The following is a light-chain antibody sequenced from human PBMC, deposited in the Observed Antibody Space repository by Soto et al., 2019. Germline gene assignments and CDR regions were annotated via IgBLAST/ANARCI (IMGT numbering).Light chain of an antibody. V-gene: IGKV3D-15*01. CDR3: QQYNNWPPVA. CDR1: QSVTK. CDR2: GVS. J-gene: IGKJ4*01. Sequence: EIVMTQSPATLSVSPGERATLSCRASQSVTKLAWYQQKPGQAPRLLIYGVSTRATGTPARFSGSGSGTDFPLTISSLQSEDFAVYYCQQYNNWPPVAFGGGTKVEIK.